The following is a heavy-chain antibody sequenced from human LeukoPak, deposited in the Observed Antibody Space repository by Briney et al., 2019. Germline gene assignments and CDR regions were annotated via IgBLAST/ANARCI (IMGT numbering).Heavy chain of an antibody. CDR3: ARDRYYYDSSGYPGAFDI. Sequence: SVKVSCKASGGTFSSYAISWVRQAPGRGLEWMGRIIPIFGTANYAQKFQGRVTITTDESTSTAYMELSSLRSEDTAVYYCARDRYYYDSSGYPGAFDIWGQGTMVTVSS. CDR2: IIPIFGTA. CDR1: GGTFSSYA. J-gene: IGHJ3*02. D-gene: IGHD3-22*01. V-gene: IGHV1-69*05.